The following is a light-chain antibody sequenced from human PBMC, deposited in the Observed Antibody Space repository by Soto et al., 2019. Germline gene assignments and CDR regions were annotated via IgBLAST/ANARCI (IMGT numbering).Light chain of an antibody. CDR3: QQYNDWPPLT. V-gene: IGKV3-15*01. Sequence: EIVITQSPATLSVSPGERATLSCRASQSVNINLAWYQQKPGQAPRLLIYGTSTRANGVPARFSGSGSGTELTLTISNLQSEDFAVYDCQQYNDWPPLTFGGGTKVDIK. J-gene: IGKJ4*01. CDR2: GTS. CDR1: QSVNIN.